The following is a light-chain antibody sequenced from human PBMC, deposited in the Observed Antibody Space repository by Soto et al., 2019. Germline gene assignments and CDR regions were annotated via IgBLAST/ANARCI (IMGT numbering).Light chain of an antibody. V-gene: IGLV2-14*01. CDR2: AVS. CDR1: ASDVGGYNY. J-gene: IGLJ1*01. CDR3: CSYTSRTTYV. Sequence: QSVLTQPASVSGSPGQSITISCTGTASDVGGYNYVSWHQQHPGKAPKLMIHAVSNRPSGISSRFSGSKSGNTASLTISGLQSEDEADYFCCSYTSRTTYVFGTGTKVTVL.